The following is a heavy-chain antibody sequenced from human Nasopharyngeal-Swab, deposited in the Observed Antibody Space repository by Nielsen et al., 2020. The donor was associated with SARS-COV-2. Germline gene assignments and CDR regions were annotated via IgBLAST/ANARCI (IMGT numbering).Heavy chain of an antibody. Sequence: GGSLRLSCAASGFTFSSYAMHWVRQAPGKGLEWVAVISYDGSKKYYADSVKGRFTISRDNSKNTLYLQTNSLRAEDTAVYYCARDQGSSWYTYYYYYGMDVWGQGTTVTVSS. CDR2: ISYDGSKK. CDR3: ARDQGSSWYTYYYYYGMDV. J-gene: IGHJ6*02. V-gene: IGHV3-30-3*01. CDR1: GFTFSSYA. D-gene: IGHD6-13*01.